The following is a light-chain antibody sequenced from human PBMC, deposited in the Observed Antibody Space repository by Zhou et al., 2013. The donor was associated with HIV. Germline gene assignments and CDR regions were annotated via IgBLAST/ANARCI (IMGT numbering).Light chain of an antibody. J-gene: IGKJ2*01. V-gene: IGKV1-9*01. CDR3: QQLNSYLYT. CDR1: QDITNY. Sequence: DIQMTQSPSSLSASVGDRVIITCQASQDITNYLNWYQQKPGKAPKLLIYAASTLQSGVPSRFSGSGSGTEFTLTISSLQPEDFATYYCQQLNSYLYTFGPGDQAGDQT. CDR2: AAS.